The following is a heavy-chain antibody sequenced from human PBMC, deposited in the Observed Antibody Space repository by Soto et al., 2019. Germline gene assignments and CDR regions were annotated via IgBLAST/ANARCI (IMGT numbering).Heavy chain of an antibody. CDR1: GFTFHGST. CDR2: ISIKPNNYAT. Sequence: GESLKISCVGSGFTFHGSTMHWVRQASGKGLEWIGLISIKPNNYATVYAASVTGRFTISRDDSNNTAYLHMNSLKTEDTAVYYCVRDYENKKYYFDYWGGGTMVTVYS. CDR3: VRDYENKKYYFDY. V-gene: IGHV3-73*01. D-gene: IGHD3-22*01. J-gene: IGHJ4*02.